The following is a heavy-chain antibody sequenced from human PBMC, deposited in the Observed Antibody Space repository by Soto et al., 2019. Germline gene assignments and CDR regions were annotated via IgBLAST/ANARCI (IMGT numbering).Heavy chain of an antibody. CDR1: GFTFSSYG. Sequence: GGSLRLSCAASGFTFSSYGMHWVRQAPGKGLEWVAVIWYDGSNKYYADSVKGRFTISRDNSKNTLYLQMNSLRAEDTAVYYCARVNPTHYGETYYFDYWGQGTLVTVSS. CDR3: ARVNPTHYGETYYFDY. CDR2: IWYDGSNK. J-gene: IGHJ4*02. D-gene: IGHD4-17*01. V-gene: IGHV3-33*01.